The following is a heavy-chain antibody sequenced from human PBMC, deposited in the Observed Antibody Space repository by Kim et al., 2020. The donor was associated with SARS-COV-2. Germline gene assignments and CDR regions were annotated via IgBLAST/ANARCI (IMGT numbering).Heavy chain of an antibody. J-gene: IGHJ6*02. D-gene: IGHD3-10*01. CDR1: GGSISSGGYY. CDR3: ARDLLTSGVRGVSNLYYYYYYGMDV. CDR2: IYYSGST. V-gene: IGHV4-31*03. Sequence: SETLSLTCTVSGGSISSGGYYWSWIRQHPGKGLEWIGYIYYSGSTYYNPSLKSRVTISVDTSKNQFSLKLSSVTAADTAVYYCARDLLTSGVRGVSNLYYYYYYGMDVWGQGTTVTVSS.